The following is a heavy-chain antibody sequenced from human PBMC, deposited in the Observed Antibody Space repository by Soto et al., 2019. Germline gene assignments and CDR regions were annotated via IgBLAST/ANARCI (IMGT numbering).Heavy chain of an antibody. CDR2: IYYSGST. CDR1: GGSVSSGSYY. Sequence: QVQLQESGPGLVKPSETLSLTCTVSGGSVSSGSYYWSWIRQPPGKGLEWIGYIYYSGSTNYNPPIKSRVTISVDTSKNQFSLRRSSVTAADTAVYYCASAVEMATMGIGLGFDYWGQGTLVTVSS. V-gene: IGHV4-61*01. D-gene: IGHD5-12*01. CDR3: ASAVEMATMGIGLGFDY. J-gene: IGHJ4*02.